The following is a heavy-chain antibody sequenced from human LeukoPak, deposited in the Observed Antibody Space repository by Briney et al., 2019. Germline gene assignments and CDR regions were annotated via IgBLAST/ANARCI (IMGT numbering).Heavy chain of an antibody. D-gene: IGHD3-22*01. CDR3: AKEFITMIVVVYRAGAFDI. CDR2: ISGSGGST. V-gene: IGHV3-23*01. CDR1: GFTFSSHA. J-gene: IGHJ3*02. Sequence: PGGSLRLSCAASGFTFSSHAMSWVRQAPGKGLEWVSAISGSGGSTYYADSVKGRFTISRDNSKNTLYLQMNSLRAEDTAVYYCAKEFITMIVVVYRAGAFDIWGQGTMVTVSS.